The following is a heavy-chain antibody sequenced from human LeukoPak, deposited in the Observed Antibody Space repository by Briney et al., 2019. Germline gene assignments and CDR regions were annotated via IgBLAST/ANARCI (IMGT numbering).Heavy chain of an antibody. Sequence: GGSLRLSCTASGFTFSNHGMHWVRQAPGKGLEWVAFIRYDGSNKYYADSVKGRFTISRDNSKNTLYLQMNSLRAEDTAVYYCAKDLYHYYDSSGLDYWGQGTLVTVSS. CDR2: IRYDGSNK. D-gene: IGHD3-22*01. V-gene: IGHV3-30*02. CDR1: GFTFSNHG. J-gene: IGHJ4*02. CDR3: AKDLYHYYDSSGLDY.